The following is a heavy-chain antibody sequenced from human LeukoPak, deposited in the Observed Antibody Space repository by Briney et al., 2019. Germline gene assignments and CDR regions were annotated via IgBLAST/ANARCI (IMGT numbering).Heavy chain of an antibody. V-gene: IGHV4-59*01. Sequence: PSETLSLTCTVSGGSISSYYWSWIRQPPGKGLEWIGYIYYSGSTNYNPSLKSRVTISVDTSKNQFSLKLSSVTAADTAVYYCARGAPYYYDSSGYYRVRFDPWGQGTLVTVSS. CDR2: IYYSGST. D-gene: IGHD3-22*01. J-gene: IGHJ5*02. CDR3: ARGAPYYYDSSGYYRVRFDP. CDR1: GGSISSYY.